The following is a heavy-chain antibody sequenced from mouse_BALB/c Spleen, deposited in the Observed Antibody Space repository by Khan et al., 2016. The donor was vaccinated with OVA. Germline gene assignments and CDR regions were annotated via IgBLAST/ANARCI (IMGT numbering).Heavy chain of an antibody. Sequence: QVQLKESGPGLVAPSQSLSITCTVSGFSLNRNNIHWVRQPPGKGLEWLGMIWGGGGTDYNYTLKIRLSIIKDNSTSQDFLKMNSLQTEDTAMYFCSRAYYRYDGYYAIDYWGQGTSVTVSS. CDR1: GFSLNRNN. D-gene: IGHD2-14*01. V-gene: IGHV2-6-4*01. CDR3: SRAYYRYDGYYAIDY. CDR2: IWGGGGT. J-gene: IGHJ4*01.